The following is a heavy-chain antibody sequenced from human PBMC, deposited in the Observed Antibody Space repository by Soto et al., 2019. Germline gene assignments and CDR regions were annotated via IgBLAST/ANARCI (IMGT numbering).Heavy chain of an antibody. D-gene: IGHD3-22*01. CDR3: ARAPGSSGYSDYFDY. CDR1: GFTFSSYW. J-gene: IGHJ4*02. Sequence: GGSLRLSCAASGFTFSSYWMHWVRQAPGKGLEWVSVIYSGGSTYYADSVKGRFTISRDNSKNTLYLQMNSLRAEDTAVYYCARAPGSSGYSDYFDYWGQGTLVTVSS. V-gene: IGHV3-66*01. CDR2: IYSGGST.